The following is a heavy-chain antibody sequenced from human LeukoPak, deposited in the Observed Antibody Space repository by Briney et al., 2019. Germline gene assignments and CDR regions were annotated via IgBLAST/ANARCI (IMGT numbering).Heavy chain of an antibody. CDR2: ISSSGSTI. Sequence: GGSLRLSCAASGFTFSSYEMNWVRQAPGKGLEWVSYISSSGSTIYYADSVKGRFTISRDNAKNSLYLQMNSLRAEDTAVYYCARAGGSSGWYYFDYWGQGTLVTVSS. J-gene: IGHJ4*02. CDR1: GFTFSSYE. V-gene: IGHV3-48*03. CDR3: ARAGGSSGWYYFDY. D-gene: IGHD6-19*01.